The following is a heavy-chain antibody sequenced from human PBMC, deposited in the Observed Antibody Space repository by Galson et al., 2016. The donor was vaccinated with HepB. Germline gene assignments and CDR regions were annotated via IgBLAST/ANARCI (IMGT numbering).Heavy chain of an antibody. Sequence: ETLSLTCAVYGGSFSSYYWSWIRQSPGKGLEWIGEINHSGSTNYNPSLKSRVTISVDTSKNQFSLRLDSVTAAGTALYYCARGKGGLDDSFSPARHFYQYALDVWGQGTTVIVSS. CDR3: ARGKGGLDDSFSPARHFYQYALDV. CDR1: GGSFSSYY. D-gene: IGHD3-22*01. V-gene: IGHV4-34*01. J-gene: IGHJ6*02. CDR2: INHSGST.